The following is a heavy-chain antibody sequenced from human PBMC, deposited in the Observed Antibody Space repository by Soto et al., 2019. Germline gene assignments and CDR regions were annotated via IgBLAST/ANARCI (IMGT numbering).Heavy chain of an antibody. V-gene: IGHV3-23*01. CDR2: ISGSVGAT. D-gene: IGHD3-16*01. Sequence: GGSLRLSCAASGFTFSSYVMSWVRQAPGKGLEWVSGISGSVGATYYADSVKGRFTISRDNSKNRVYLQMNSLRAEDTAVYYCAKGAPAVGLPPPAEPWGERGLVTVSS. CDR3: AKGAPAVGLPPPAEP. J-gene: IGHJ4*01. CDR1: GFTFSSYV.